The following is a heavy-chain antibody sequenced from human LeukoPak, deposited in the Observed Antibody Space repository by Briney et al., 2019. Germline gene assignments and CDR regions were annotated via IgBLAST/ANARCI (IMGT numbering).Heavy chain of an antibody. Sequence: SETLSLTCTVSGGSISSGGYYWSWIRQHPGKGLEWIGYIYYSGSTYYNPSLKSRVTISVDTSKNQFSLRLSSVTAADTAMYYCARDLSSTVYDLWGQGTMVTVSS. V-gene: IGHV4-31*03. CDR1: GGSISSGGYY. CDR2: IYYSGST. CDR3: ARDLSSTVYDL. D-gene: IGHD2/OR15-2a*01. J-gene: IGHJ3*01.